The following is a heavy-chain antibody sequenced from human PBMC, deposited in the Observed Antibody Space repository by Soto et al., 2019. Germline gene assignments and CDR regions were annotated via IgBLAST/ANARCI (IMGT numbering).Heavy chain of an antibody. Sequence: QVQLVQSGAEVKKPGASVKVSCKASGYTFTIYVISWVRQAPGQGLEWMGWIRGYNGNTDYAQNLQDRVTLTTDASTSSVYMELRSLRSDDTAVYYCARVDYYDSSGYYGYWGQGTLITVSS. CDR1: GYTFTIYV. CDR3: ARVDYYDSSGYYGY. CDR2: IRGYNGNT. D-gene: IGHD3-22*01. J-gene: IGHJ4*02. V-gene: IGHV1-18*04.